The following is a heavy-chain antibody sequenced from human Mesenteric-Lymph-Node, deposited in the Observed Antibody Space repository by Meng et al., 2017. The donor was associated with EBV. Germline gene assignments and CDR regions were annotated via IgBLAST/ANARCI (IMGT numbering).Heavy chain of an antibody. V-gene: IGHV1-24*01. CDR3: ASLPGSDLYFDY. D-gene: IGHD3-10*01. J-gene: IGHJ4*02. CDR2: SDPADGET. Sequence: QVQLVQSRAEGKKPGASLKVSFKFSGYTHTEFPMHWVRQAPGKGLEWMGGSDPADGETIYAEKFQGRVTMTEDTSTDTAYMELSSLRSEDTAVYYCASLPGSDLYFDYWGQGTLVTVSS. CDR1: GYTHTEFP.